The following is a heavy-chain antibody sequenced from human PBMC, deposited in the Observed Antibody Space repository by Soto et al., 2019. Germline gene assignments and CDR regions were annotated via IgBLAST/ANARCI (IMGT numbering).Heavy chain of an antibody. V-gene: IGHV4-4*02. CDR3: ARSTRSGTTFDY. Sequence: QVQLQESGPGLVKPSGTLSLTCAVSGGSISSSNWWSWVRQPPGKGLEWIGEIYHSGSTNYNPSLKSRVTISXXXXXXXXXXXXXSVTXXXTAVYYCARSTRSGTTFDYWGRGTLVTVSS. J-gene: IGHJ4*02. CDR1: GGSISSSNW. CDR2: IYHSGST. D-gene: IGHD4-17*01.